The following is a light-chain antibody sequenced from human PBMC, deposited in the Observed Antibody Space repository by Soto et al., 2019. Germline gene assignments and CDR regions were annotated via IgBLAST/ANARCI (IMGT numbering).Light chain of an antibody. CDR3: APWDDSLNGVV. J-gene: IGLJ2*01. Sequence: QSVLTQPPSASGTPGQRVTISCSGSSSNIGSNTVNWYQQLPGTAPKLLIYSSDQRPSGVPDRFSGSKSGTSASLAISGLQSEDEADYYCAPWDDSLNGVVFGGGTKLTVL. CDR1: SSNIGSNT. CDR2: SSD. V-gene: IGLV1-44*01.